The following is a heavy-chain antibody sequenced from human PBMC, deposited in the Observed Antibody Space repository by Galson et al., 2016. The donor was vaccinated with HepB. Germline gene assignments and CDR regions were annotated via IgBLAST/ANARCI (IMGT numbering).Heavy chain of an antibody. J-gene: IGHJ6*02. CDR3: ARGPGSYYRGREYYYGMDV. D-gene: IGHD3-10*01. CDR1: GFTFSDYY. CDR2: ISSSGSTI. Sequence: SLRLSCAASGFTFSDYYMSWIRQAPGKGLEWVSYISSSGSTIYYADSVKGRFTISRDNSKNTVYLQMNSLRAEDTAVYYCARGPGSYYRGREYYYGMDVWGQGTTVTVSS. V-gene: IGHV3-11*04.